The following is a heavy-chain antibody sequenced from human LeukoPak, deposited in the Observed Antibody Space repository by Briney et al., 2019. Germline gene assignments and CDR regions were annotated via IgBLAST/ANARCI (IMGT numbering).Heavy chain of an antibody. V-gene: IGHV3-23*01. CDR1: GFTFSSYA. CDR3: AKSRGESRGASNY. Sequence: QPGGSLRLSCAASGFTFSSYAMNWVRQSPEKGREWVSFISGSGDTTYYADSVKGRFTISRDNSKNTLYLQMNSLRAEDTAVYYCAKSRGESRGASNYWGQGTLVTVSS. J-gene: IGHJ4*02. CDR2: ISGSGDTT. D-gene: IGHD1-26*01.